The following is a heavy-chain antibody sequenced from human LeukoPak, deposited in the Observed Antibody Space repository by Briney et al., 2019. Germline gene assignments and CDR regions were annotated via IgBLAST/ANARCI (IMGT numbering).Heavy chain of an antibody. CDR2: MHSSGST. D-gene: IGHD1-1*01. CDR3: AGVLRVELFVTY. CDR1: GGSISSFY. J-gene: IGHJ4*02. V-gene: IGHV4-59*01. Sequence: SETLSLTCTVSGGSISSFYWGWIRQPPGKGVEWIGHMHSSGSTNYNSSLKSRVTISVDTSKNQFSLKLSSVTAADTAVYWCAGVLRVELFVTYWGQGTLVTVSS.